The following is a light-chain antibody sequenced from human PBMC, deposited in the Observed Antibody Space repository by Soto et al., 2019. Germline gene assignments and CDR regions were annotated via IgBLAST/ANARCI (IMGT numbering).Light chain of an antibody. V-gene: IGLV2-11*01. CDR3: CSYAGRCTLV. Sequence: QSVLTQPRSVSGSPGQSVTISCTGSSSDVGVYNYVSWYQHHPGKAPKLMIYDVTKRPSGVPDRFSASKSGNTASLTISGLQAEDEADYYCCSYAGRCTLVFGGGTKLTVL. CDR2: DVT. CDR1: SSDVGVYNY. J-gene: IGLJ2*01.